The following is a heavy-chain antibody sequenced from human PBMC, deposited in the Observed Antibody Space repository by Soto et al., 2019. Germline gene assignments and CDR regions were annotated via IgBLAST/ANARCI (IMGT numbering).Heavy chain of an antibody. V-gene: IGHV1-18*01. Sequence: QVSLVQSGGEVRRPGASVNVSCKTSGYTFTNYALSWVRQTPGQGLEWVGFVSAYIGFTHFAQKFQGRVTVHTDTSTNTVYMDLRLLTSDDTAVYYCARGGAARHLDYWGQGTPVTVSS. CDR2: VSAYIGFT. CDR1: GYTFTNYA. CDR3: ARGGAARHLDY. D-gene: IGHD6-6*01. J-gene: IGHJ4*02.